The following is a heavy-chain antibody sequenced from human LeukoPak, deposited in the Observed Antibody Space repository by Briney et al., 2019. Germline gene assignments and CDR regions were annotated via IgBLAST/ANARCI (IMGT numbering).Heavy chain of an antibody. CDR1: GFTFDDYA. J-gene: IGHJ4*02. D-gene: IGHD3-22*01. V-gene: IGHV3-43*02. CDR2: IGGDDEDST. CDR3: VKEAYDPYYFDS. Sequence: GGSLRLSCAASGFTFDDYAIHWVRLVPGKGLEWVSLIGGDDEDSTYYADSVNGRFTISRDVSSTTVYLQMNSLRTEDTAFYYCVKEAYDPYYFDSWGQGVLVTVSS.